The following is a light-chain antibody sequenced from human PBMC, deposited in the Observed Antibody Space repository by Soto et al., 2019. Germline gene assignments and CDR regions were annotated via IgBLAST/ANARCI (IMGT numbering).Light chain of an antibody. Sequence: DIQMTQSPSTLSASVGDRVTITCRASQRISSWLAWYQQKPGKAPTVLIYKASSLESAVPSRFSDSVSGTDFTLTISSLHPDDFAAYYCQQYNSFPLTFGGGTKVEVK. J-gene: IGKJ4*01. CDR2: KAS. CDR1: QRISSW. V-gene: IGKV1-5*03. CDR3: QQYNSFPLT.